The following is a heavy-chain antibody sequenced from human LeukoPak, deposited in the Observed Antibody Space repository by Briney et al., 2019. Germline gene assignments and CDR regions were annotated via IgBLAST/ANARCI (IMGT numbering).Heavy chain of an antibody. V-gene: IGHV3-15*01. J-gene: IGHJ4*02. Sequence: GGSLRLSCAASGFTFNRAWMSWVRLAPGKGLEWVGRIKNKGDGGTTDYAAPVKGRFTVSRDDSKSTLYLQMNSLKTEDTAVYYCTTSGTPFEYWGQGTLVTDSS. D-gene: IGHD3-10*01. CDR2: IKNKGDGGTT. CDR1: GFTFNRAW. CDR3: TTSGTPFEY.